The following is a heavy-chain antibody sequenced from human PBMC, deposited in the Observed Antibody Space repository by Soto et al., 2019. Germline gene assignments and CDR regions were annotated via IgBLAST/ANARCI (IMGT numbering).Heavy chain of an antibody. CDR2: IYYSGST. D-gene: IGHD3-22*01. CDR3: ARVDGSGYQPFDY. V-gene: IGHV4-30-4*01. J-gene: IGHJ4*02. CDR1: GGSISSGDYY. Sequence: QVQLQESGPGLVKPPQTLSLTCTVSGGSISSGDYYWSWIRQPPGKGLEWIGYIYYSGSTYYNPSLKSRVTISVDTSKNQFSLKLSSVTAADTAVYYCARVDGSGYQPFDYWGQGTLVTVSS.